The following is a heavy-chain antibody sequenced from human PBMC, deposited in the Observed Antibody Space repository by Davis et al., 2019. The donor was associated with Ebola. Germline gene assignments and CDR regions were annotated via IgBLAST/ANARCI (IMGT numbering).Heavy chain of an antibody. J-gene: IGHJ5*02. CDR3: ARDPYDILTGYPNNWFDP. CDR1: GFTFSGSA. V-gene: IGHV3-73*01. CDR2: IRSKANSYAT. Sequence: GESLKISCAASGFTFSGSAMHWVRQASGKGLEWVGRIRSKANSYATAYAASVKGRFTISRDDSKNTAYLQMNSLRAEDTAVYYCARDPYDILTGYPNNWFDPWGQGTLVTVSS. D-gene: IGHD3-9*01.